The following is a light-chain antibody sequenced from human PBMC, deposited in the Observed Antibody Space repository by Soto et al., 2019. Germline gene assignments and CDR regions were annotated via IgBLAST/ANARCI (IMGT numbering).Light chain of an antibody. CDR1: QSVSSSY. V-gene: IGKV3-20*01. CDR3: QQYGSAPPT. J-gene: IGKJ1*01. Sequence: EIVLTQSPGTLSLSPGERATLSCRASQSVSSSYLAWYQQKPGQAPGLLIYGASTRATGIPHRFSGRGSGTDFATTISRLASEDFSVYYGQQYGSAPPTFGQGPEVEIK. CDR2: GAS.